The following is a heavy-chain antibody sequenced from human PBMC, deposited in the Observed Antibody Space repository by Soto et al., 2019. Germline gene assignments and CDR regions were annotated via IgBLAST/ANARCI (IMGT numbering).Heavy chain of an antibody. V-gene: IGHV4-61*01. CDR3: AGSSPDPCDI. CDR1: GGSVSRGSYY. J-gene: IGHJ3*02. D-gene: IGHD6-6*01. CDR2: IYYSGST. Sequence: QVQLQESGTGLVKPSETLSLTCTVSGGSVSRGSYYWGWIRQPPGKGLEWVGYIYYSGSTKYNPSLKSRVTISLNTSKNQFSLKLNSVAAADTAGYYCAGSSPDPCDIWGQGTMVTVSS.